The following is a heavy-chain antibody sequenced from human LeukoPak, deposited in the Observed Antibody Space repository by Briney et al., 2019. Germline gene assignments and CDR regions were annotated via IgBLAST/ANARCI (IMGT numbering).Heavy chain of an antibody. CDR3: ASSYDSSGYYFSHFDY. CDR2: IIPIFGTA. V-gene: IGHV1-69*05. Sequence: SVKVSCKASGGTFSSYAISWVRQAPGQGLEWMGGIIPIFGTANYAQKFQGRVTITTDESTSTAYMELSSLRSEDTAVYYCASSYDSSGYYFSHFDYWGQGTLVTVSS. J-gene: IGHJ4*02. D-gene: IGHD3-22*01. CDR1: GGTFSSYA.